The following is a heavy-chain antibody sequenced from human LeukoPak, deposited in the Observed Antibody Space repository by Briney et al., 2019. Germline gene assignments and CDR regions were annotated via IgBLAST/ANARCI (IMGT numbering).Heavy chain of an antibody. J-gene: IGHJ6*01. CDR3: ARPRLDCSGGSCYSGYYYYGMDV. D-gene: IGHD2-15*01. CDR1: GFTVSSNY. CDR2: IYSGGST. V-gene: IGHV3-53*01. Sequence: GSLRLSCAASGFTVSSNYMSWVRQAPGKGLEWVSVIYSGGSTYYADSVKGRFTISRDNSKNTLYLQMNSLRGEDTAVYYCARPRLDCSGGSCYSGYYYYGMDVWGQGTTVTVSS.